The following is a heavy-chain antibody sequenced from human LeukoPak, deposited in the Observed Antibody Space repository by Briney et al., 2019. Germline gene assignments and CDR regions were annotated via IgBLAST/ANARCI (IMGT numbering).Heavy chain of an antibody. D-gene: IGHD2-2*01. CDR2: ISGSGGST. J-gene: IGHJ4*02. CDR1: GFTFSSYG. V-gene: IGHV3-23*01. CDR3: AKEHCSSTSCYVDY. Sequence: GGSLRLSCAASGFTFSSYGMSWVRQAPGKGREWVSAISGSGGSTYYSHSVKGRFTISRDNSKNTLYLQMNSLRAEDTAVYYCAKEHCSSTSCYVDYWGQGTLVTVSS.